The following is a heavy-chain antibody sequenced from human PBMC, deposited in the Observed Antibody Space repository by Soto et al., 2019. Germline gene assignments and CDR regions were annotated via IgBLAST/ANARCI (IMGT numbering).Heavy chain of an antibody. D-gene: IGHD5-12*01. CDR1: GGTFSSYA. CDR3: ARDQNNGYNYSVVY. V-gene: IGHV1-69*13. J-gene: IGHJ4*02. CDR2: IIPIFGTA. Sequence: ASVKVSCKASGGTFSSYAISWVRQAPGQGLEWMGGIIPIFGTANYAQKFQGRVTITADESTSTAYMELSSLRSEDTAVYYCARDQNNGYNYSVVYWGQGTLVTVSS.